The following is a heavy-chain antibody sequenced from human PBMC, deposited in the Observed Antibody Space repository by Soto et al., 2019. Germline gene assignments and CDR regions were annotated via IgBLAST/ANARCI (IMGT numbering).Heavy chain of an antibody. CDR1: GGSVSSGSYY. CDR2: ISYSGST. D-gene: IGHD3-16*01. V-gene: IGHV4-61*01. J-gene: IGHJ4*02. Sequence: QVQLQASGPGLVKPSETLSLTCTVSGGSVSSGSYYWSWIRQPPGKGLEWIGYISYSGSTNYNPSLKSPVTISVDTSKNQFAMKLSFVTAADTAVYYCAREDADYVGGSYFSWGQGTLVTVSS. CDR3: AREDADYVGGSYFS.